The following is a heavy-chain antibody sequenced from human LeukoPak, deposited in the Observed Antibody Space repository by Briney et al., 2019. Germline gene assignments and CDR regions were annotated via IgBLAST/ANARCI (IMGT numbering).Heavy chain of an antibody. J-gene: IGHJ4*02. D-gene: IGHD3-3*01. CDR3: ARVDWYYDFWSGYYGGYYFDY. CDR2: ISSSSSYI. Sequence: GGSLRLSCAASGFTFSSYSMNWVRQAPGKGLEWVSSISSSSSYIYYADSVKGRFIISRDNAKNSLYLQMNSLRAEDTAVYYCARVDWYYDFWSGYYGGYYFDYWGQGTLVTVSS. CDR1: GFTFSSYS. V-gene: IGHV3-21*01.